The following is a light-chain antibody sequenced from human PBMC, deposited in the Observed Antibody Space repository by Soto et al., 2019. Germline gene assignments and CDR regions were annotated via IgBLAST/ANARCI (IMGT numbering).Light chain of an antibody. CDR2: AAS. J-gene: IGKJ3*01. CDR1: QGVRSY. CDR3: QHLYDHVFT. V-gene: IGKV1-9*01. Sequence: DLQLTQSPSFLSASVGDRVTITCRASQGVRSYLAWYQQKPGKAPKLLIYAASTLQSGVPSRFSGSGSGTEFTLTISSLQPEDFATYYCQHLYDHVFTFGPGTKVDLK.